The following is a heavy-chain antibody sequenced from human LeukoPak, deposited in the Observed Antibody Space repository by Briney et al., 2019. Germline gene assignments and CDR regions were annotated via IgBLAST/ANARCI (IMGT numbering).Heavy chain of an antibody. CDR2: IKQDGSEK. Sequence: GGSLRLSCTVSGFTFSTYWMTWVRQAPGKGLEWVANIKQDGSEKYYVDSVKGRFTISRDNAKNSLYLQMSSLRVEDTAVYYCARSRIGDYWGQGTLVTVSS. CDR1: GFTFSTYW. D-gene: IGHD3-10*01. J-gene: IGHJ4*02. V-gene: IGHV3-7*01. CDR3: ARSRIGDY.